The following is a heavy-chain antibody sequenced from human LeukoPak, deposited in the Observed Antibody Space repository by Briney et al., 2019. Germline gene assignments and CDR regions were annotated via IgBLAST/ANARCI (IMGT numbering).Heavy chain of an antibody. CDR2: IYYSGST. V-gene: IGHV4-59*12. CDR3: ASLRLRYFDWFIDY. J-gene: IGHJ4*02. D-gene: IGHD3-9*01. Sequence: SETLSLTCTVSGGSISSYYWSWIRQPPGKGLEWIGYIYYSGSTYYNPSLKSRVTISVDRSKNQFSLKLSSVTAADTAVYYCASLRLRYFDWFIDYWGQGTLVTVSS. CDR1: GGSISSYY.